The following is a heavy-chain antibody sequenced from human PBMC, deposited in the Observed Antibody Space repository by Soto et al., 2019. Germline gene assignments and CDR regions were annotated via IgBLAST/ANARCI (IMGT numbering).Heavy chain of an antibody. D-gene: IGHD6-13*01. Sequence: ASVKVSCKASGYTFTSYAMHWVRQAPGQRLEWMGWINAGNGNTKYSQKFQGRVTITRDTSASTAYMELSSLRSEDTAVYYCARILAAAGTSSAPNLFSYYGMDVWGQGTTVTVSS. CDR3: ARILAAAGTSSAPNLFSYYGMDV. CDR1: GYTFTSYA. V-gene: IGHV1-3*01. J-gene: IGHJ6*02. CDR2: INAGNGNT.